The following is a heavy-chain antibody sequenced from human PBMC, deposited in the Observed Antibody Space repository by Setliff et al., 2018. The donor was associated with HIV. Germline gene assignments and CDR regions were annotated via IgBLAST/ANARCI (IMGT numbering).Heavy chain of an antibody. D-gene: IGHD3-10*01. CDR1: GVSINRTDHY. Sequence: SETLSLTCSVSGVSINRTDHYWGWIRQSPGKSLEWIGSVHNSGSTYYNSSLKSRITISLDTSKNRLSLRLRSVTAADTAVYYCARRIPLRQWMVPGDSFDVWGRGTKVTVSS. J-gene: IGHJ3*01. CDR2: VHNSGST. CDR3: ARRIPLRQWMVPGDSFDV. V-gene: IGHV4-39*01.